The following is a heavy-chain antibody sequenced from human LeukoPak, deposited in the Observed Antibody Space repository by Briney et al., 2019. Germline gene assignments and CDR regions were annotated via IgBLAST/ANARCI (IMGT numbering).Heavy chain of an antibody. CDR3: ARDHAYYDSSGYYYFQH. J-gene: IGHJ1*01. CDR1: GYTFTSYG. Sequence: ASVNVSFKASGYTFTSYGISWVRQAPGQGPEWMGRISAYSGNTNYAQKLQGRVTMTTDTSTSTAYMELRSLRSDNTAVYYCARDHAYYDSSGYYYFQHWGQGTLVTVSS. V-gene: IGHV1-18*01. D-gene: IGHD3-22*01. CDR2: ISAYSGNT.